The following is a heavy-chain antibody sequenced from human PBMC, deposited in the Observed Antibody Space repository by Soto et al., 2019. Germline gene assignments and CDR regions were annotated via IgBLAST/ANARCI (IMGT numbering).Heavy chain of an antibody. Sequence: LRLSCAASGFTLRTYTMNWVRQAPGKGLEWVSSISISSSDRYYADSVRGRFTISRDNAKNALYLQMNSLRADDTAVYFCVRGMNPLFGGQGTLVTVSS. CDR3: VRGMNPLF. J-gene: IGHJ4*01. CDR2: ISISSSDR. CDR1: GFTLRTYT. V-gene: IGHV3-21*06.